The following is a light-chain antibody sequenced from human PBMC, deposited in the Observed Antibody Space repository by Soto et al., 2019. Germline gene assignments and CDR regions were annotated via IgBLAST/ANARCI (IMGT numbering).Light chain of an antibody. CDR1: SSNIGAGYD. J-gene: IGLJ1*01. CDR2: GNI. Sequence: QSVLTQPPSVSGAPGQRVTISCTGSSSNIGAGYDVHWYQQRPGTAPKLLIFGNINRPSWVPDRFSGSKSGTSASLAITGLQADDEGDYYCQSYYSTLSARYVFGTGTKLTVL. V-gene: IGLV1-40*01. CDR3: QSYYSTLSARYV.